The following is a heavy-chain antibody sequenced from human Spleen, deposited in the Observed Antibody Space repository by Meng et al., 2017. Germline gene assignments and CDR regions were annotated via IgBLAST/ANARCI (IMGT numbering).Heavy chain of an antibody. CDR1: GFIFDDYA. CDR2: ISWDGDDT. V-gene: IGHV3-43D*04. Sequence: GESLKISCPASGFIFDDYAMHWVRQLPGKGLEWVSLISWDGDDTYYADSVQGRFIMSRDNRKNFLYLQLNSLRAEDTALYYCVKGGSYCSCISCNRLFEFWGRGTLVTVSS. D-gene: IGHD2-2*01. J-gene: IGHJ4*02. CDR3: VKGGSYCSCISCNRLFEF.